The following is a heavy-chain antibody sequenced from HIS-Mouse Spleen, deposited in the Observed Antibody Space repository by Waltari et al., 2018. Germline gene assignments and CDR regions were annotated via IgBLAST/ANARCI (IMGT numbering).Heavy chain of an antibody. CDR3: ARVKYRSGYGWNYVGY. V-gene: IGHV1-2*02. J-gene: IGHJ4*02. Sequence: QVQLVQSGAEVKKPGASVKVSCKASGYTFTGYYMHWVRQAPGQGLEWLGGINPNRGGTNYAQKFQGRVTMTRDTSISTAYMELSRLRSDDTAVYYCARVKYRSGYGWNYVGYWGQGTLVTVSS. CDR1: GYTFTGYY. CDR2: INPNRGGT. D-gene: IGHD3-3*01.